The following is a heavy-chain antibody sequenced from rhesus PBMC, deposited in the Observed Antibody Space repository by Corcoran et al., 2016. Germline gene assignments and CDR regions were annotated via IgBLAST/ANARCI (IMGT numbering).Heavy chain of an antibody. V-gene: IGHV4-160*01. CDR1: GGSISSNY. CDR3: ARNLQGGLDS. CDR2: IYGSVGNT. Sequence: QVQLQESGPGLVKPSETLSLTCAVSGGSISSNYWSWIRQPPGKGLEWIGRIYGSVGNTDYNPSLSSRVTSSTDTSKNQFSLKLSSVTAADTAVYYCARNLQGGLDSWGQGVVVTVSS. D-gene: IGHD2-27*01. J-gene: IGHJ6*01.